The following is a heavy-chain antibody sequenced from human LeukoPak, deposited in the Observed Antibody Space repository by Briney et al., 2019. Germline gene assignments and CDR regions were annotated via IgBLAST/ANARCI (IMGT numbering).Heavy chain of an antibody. CDR3: AREGAGTNYYYYYGMDV. CDR1: GGSFSGYY. D-gene: IGHD1-1*01. V-gene: IGHV4-34*01. Sequence: PSETLSLTCAVYGGSFSGYYWSWIRQPPGKGLEWIGEINHSGSTNYNPSLKSRVTISVDTSKNQFSLKLTSVTAADTAVYYCAREGAGTNYYYYYGMDVWGQGTTVTVSS. CDR2: INHSGST. J-gene: IGHJ6*02.